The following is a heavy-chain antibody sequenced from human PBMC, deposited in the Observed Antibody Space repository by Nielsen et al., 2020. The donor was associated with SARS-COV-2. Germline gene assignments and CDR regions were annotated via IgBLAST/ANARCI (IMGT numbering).Heavy chain of an antibody. CDR1: GFALSDHF. J-gene: IGHJ4*02. D-gene: IGHD6-19*01. CDR2: ISNRESGSVT. V-gene: IGHV3-11*04. Sequence: GESLKISCAASGFALSDHFMSWIRQAPGKGLEWISYISNRESGSVTYYADSVKGRFTISRDSAKSSLYLQMNSLRVEDTGVYYCAREDREVAVAGVPDYWGLGILVTVSS. CDR3: AREDREVAVAGVPDY.